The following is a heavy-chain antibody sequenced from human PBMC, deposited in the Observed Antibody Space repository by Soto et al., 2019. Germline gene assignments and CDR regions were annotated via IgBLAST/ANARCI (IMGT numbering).Heavy chain of an antibody. J-gene: IGHJ4*02. D-gene: IGHD3-22*01. CDR2: ITGSGGRT. CDR1: RFTFSSYA. CDR3: AKGYDSSGYYSYHFDY. V-gene: IGHV3-23*01. Sequence: GGSLRLSYAASRFTFSSYAMSWVRQAPGKGLEWVSTITGSGGRTYYGDSVKGRFTISRDNSKNTLYLQMNSLRAEDTAVYYCAKGYDSSGYYSYHFDYWGLGTLVTVSS.